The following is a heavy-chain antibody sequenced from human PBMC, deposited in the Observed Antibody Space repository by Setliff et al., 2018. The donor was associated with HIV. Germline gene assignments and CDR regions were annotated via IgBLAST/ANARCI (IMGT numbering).Heavy chain of an antibody. CDR2: INPNMGDT. V-gene: IGHV1-2*06. J-gene: IGHJ4*02. CDR3: ARQDIPTGYYLFDY. CDR1: GYTFTGYY. D-gene: IGHD3-9*01. Sequence: GASVKVSCKASGYTFTGYYMHWVRQAPGQGLEWMGRINPNMGDTQYAQKFQGRIFMTRDTSINTVYMELSSLTSDDTALYYCARQDIPTGYYLFDYWGQGTQVTVSS.